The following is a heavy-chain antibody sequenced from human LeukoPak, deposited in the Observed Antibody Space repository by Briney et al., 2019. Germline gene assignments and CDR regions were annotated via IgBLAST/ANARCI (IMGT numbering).Heavy chain of an antibody. D-gene: IGHD6-13*01. CDR1: GFTFSSYA. J-gene: IGHJ4*02. CDR2: ISGSGGST. Sequence: GGSLRLSCAASGFTFSSYAMSWVRQAPGKGLEWVSAISGSGGSTYYADSVKGRFTISRDNTQNSLYLQMNSLRAEDTAVYYCARDLEIAAAGQDYWGPGTLVTVSS. CDR3: ARDLEIAAAGQDY. V-gene: IGHV3-23*01.